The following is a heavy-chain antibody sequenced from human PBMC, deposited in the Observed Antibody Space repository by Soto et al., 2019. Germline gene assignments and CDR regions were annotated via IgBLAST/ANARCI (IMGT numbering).Heavy chain of an antibody. J-gene: IGHJ4*02. Sequence: EVQLVESGGALVQPGGSLSLSCAASGFTFSNYWMHWVRQAPGKGLVWVSRINSDGSTTSHADSVKGRFTSSRDNAKNTLYLQLNSLRAEDTAVYYCARLLGYSIGWTPLDLWCQGTQVTVSS. V-gene: IGHV3-74*01. CDR1: GFTFSNYW. D-gene: IGHD6-19*01. CDR3: ARLLGYSIGWTPLDL. CDR2: INSDGSTT.